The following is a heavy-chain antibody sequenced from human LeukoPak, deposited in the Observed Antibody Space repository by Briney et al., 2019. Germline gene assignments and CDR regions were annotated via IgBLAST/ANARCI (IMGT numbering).Heavy chain of an antibody. V-gene: IGHV1-2*02. J-gene: IGHJ4*02. D-gene: IGHD1-1*01. CDR1: GYTITGYY. CDR3: GRDRHWNQGNFDY. Sequence: GASVKVSSKAFGYTITGYYIHWVRQAPGQGLEWMGWINPNNGGTNSAQKFQGRVTMTRDTSIGTAYMELNRLTYDDTAVYYCGRDRHWNQGNFDYWGQGTLVTVSS. CDR2: INPNNGGT.